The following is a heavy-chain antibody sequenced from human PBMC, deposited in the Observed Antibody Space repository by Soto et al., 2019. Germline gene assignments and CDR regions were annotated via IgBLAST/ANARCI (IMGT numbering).Heavy chain of an antibody. CDR1: GVSMNDYY. Sequence: SETLSLTCPVSGVSMNDYYWSWIRQTAGGRLEWIGRIFTNGNTNYNPSLRGRLTMSVDTSTNQVSLRLTSVTAADTAVYYCASGPLVSRYYGLNVWGQGTTVTVSS. V-gene: IGHV4-4*07. J-gene: IGHJ6*02. CDR2: IFTNGNT. CDR3: ASGPLVSRYYGLNV.